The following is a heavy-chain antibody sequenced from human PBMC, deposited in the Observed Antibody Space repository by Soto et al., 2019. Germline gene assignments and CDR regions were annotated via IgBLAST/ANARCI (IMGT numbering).Heavy chain of an antibody. V-gene: IGHV1-46*01. D-gene: IGHD5-18*01. J-gene: IGHJ6*02. CDR3: ARAPGYSYGPAAYYGMDV. Sequence: ASVKVSCKASGYTFTSYYMHWVRQAPGQGREWMGIINPSGGSTSYAQKFQGRVTMTRDTSTSTVYMELSSLRSEDTAVYYCARAPGYSYGPAAYYGMDVWGQGXTVTVYS. CDR1: GYTFTSYY. CDR2: INPSGGST.